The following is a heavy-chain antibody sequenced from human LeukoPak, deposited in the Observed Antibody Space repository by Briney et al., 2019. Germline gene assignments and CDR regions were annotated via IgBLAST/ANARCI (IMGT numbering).Heavy chain of an antibody. CDR2: IQSKTDGGTT. J-gene: IGHJ4*02. V-gene: IGHV3-15*01. Sequence: GGSLRLSCVASGFTFNDAWMSWGRQAPGEGLEWVVRIQSKTDGGTTDYASPVKGRFIISRDDSKNTLYLQMNSLKTEDTAVYYCITLRRGYWGQGTLVTVSS. CDR1: GFTFNDAW. CDR3: ITLRRGY. D-gene: IGHD3-10*01.